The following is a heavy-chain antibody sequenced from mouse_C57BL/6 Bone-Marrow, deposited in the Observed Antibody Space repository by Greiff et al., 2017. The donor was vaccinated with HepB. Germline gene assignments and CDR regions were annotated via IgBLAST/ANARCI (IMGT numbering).Heavy chain of an antibody. J-gene: IGHJ2*01. V-gene: IGHV1-75*01. Sequence: VKLMESGPELVKPGASVKISCKASGYTFTDYYINWVKQRPGQGLEWIGWIFPGSGSTYYNEKFKGKATLTVDKSSSTAYMLLSSLTSEDSAVYFCAREKERLRRRLDYWGQGTTLTVSS. CDR3: AREKERLRRRLDY. CDR2: IFPGSGST. CDR1: GYTFTDYY. D-gene: IGHD2-4*01.